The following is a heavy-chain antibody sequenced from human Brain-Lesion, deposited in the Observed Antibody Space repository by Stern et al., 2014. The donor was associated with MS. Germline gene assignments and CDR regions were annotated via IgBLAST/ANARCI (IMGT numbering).Heavy chain of an antibody. Sequence: VQLVESGPGLVKLSGTLSLTCAVSGGSISSSNWWSWVRQSPGKGLEWIGESDHSGSTIYNPSLKSRVTVSVDKSKNRFSLNLRSGPAADTAVYFCARFPASRPHVFDSWGQGTLVTVSS. CDR2: SDHSGST. CDR1: GGSISSSNW. D-gene: IGHD6-13*01. CDR3: ARFPASRPHVFDS. J-gene: IGHJ4*02. V-gene: IGHV4-4*02.